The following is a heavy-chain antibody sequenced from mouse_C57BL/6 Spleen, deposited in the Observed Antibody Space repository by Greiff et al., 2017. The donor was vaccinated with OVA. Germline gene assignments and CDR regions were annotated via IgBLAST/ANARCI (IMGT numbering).Heavy chain of an antibody. CDR1: GYAFSSYW. D-gene: IGHD1-1*01. J-gene: IGHJ4*01. Sequence: VQLQQSGAELVKPGASVKISCKASGYAFSSYWMNWVKQRPGKGLEWIGQIYPGDGDTNYNGKFKGKATLTADKSSSTAYMQLSSLTSEDSAVYFCARPNYYGSSCDAMDYWGQGTTVTVAS. CDR2: IYPGDGDT. CDR3: ARPNYYGSSCDAMDY. V-gene: IGHV1-80*01.